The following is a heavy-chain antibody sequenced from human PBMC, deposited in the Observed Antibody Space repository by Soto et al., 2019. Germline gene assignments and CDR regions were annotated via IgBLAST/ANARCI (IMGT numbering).Heavy chain of an antibody. V-gene: IGHV3-33*01. CDR1: GFTFSTYG. J-gene: IGHJ4*02. CDR3: ARWIRSLNYDY. Sequence: QVQLVESGGGVVQPGTSLRLSCAASGFTFSTYGMHWVRQAPGKGLEWVASIHHDVSNTYYADTAKGRFTVSKDNSKNTLFLQMDRLRVGDTAVYFCARWIRSLNYDYWGQGTLLIVSS. D-gene: IGHD2-2*03. CDR2: IHHDVSNT.